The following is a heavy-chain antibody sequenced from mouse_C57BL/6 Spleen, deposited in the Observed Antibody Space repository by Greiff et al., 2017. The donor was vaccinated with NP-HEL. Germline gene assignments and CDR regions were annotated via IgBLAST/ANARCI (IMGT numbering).Heavy chain of an antibody. CDR3: ARRGVTTVDFDV. V-gene: IGHV1-69*01. D-gene: IGHD1-1*01. Sequence: VQRVESGAELVMPGASVKLSCKASGYTFTSYWMHWVKQRPGQGLEWIGEIDPSDSYTNYNQKFKGKSTLTVDKSSSTAYMQLSSLTSEDSAVDYCARRGVTTVDFDVWGTGTTVTVSS. CDR2: IDPSDSYT. CDR1: GYTFTSYW. J-gene: IGHJ1*03.